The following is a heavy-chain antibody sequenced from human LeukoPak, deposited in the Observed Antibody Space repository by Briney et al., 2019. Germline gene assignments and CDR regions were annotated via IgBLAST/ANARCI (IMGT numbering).Heavy chain of an antibody. D-gene: IGHD6-19*01. CDR2: ISAYNGNT. CDR1: GYTFTSYG. CDR3: AREYSSGWYEDY. J-gene: IGHJ4*02. V-gene: IGHV1-18*01. Sequence: ASVKVSCKASGYTFTSYGISWARQAPGQGLEWMGWISAYNGNTNYAQKLQGRVTMTTDTSTSTAYMELRSLRSDDTAVYYCAREYSSGWYEDYWGQGTLVTVSS.